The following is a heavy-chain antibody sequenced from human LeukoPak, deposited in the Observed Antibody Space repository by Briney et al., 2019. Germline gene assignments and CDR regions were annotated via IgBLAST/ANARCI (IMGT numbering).Heavy chain of an antibody. CDR2: IYPGDSDT. D-gene: IGHD3-22*01. V-gene: IGHV5-51*01. J-gene: IGHJ5*02. CDR1: GYSFTSYW. Sequence: GESLKISCKGSGYSFTSYWIGWVRQMPGKGLEWRGIIYPGDSDTRYSPSFQGQVTISADKSISTAYLQWSSLKASDTAMYYCARDRGDYYDSSGYYLAWGQGTLVTVSS. CDR3: ARDRGDYYDSSGYYLA.